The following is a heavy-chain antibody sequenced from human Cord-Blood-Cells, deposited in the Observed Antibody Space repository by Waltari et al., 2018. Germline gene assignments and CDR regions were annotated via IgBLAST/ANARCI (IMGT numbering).Heavy chain of an antibody. Sequence: QVQLVQSGAAVTKPGSSVKVSCKASGGTFSRYAISWVRPAPGQGLEWLGGIIPIFGTANYAQKFQGRVTITADESTSTAYMELSSLRSEDTAVYYCALNNWGFLDWYFDLWGRGTLVTVSS. CDR2: IIPIFGTA. V-gene: IGHV1-69*01. CDR1: GGTFSRYA. D-gene: IGHD7-27*01. CDR3: ALNNWGFLDWYFDL. J-gene: IGHJ2*01.